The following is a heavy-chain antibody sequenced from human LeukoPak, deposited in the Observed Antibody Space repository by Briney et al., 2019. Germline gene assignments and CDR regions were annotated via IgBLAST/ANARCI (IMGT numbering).Heavy chain of an antibody. D-gene: IGHD6-19*01. V-gene: IGHV3-48*04. Sequence: GGSLRLSCAASGFTFSSYAMNWIRQAPGKGLEWVSYISSSSTIYYADSVKGRFTISRDNAKNSLYLQMNSLRAEDTAVYYCARAYGWHAFDIWGQGTMVTVSS. CDR1: GFTFSSYA. CDR2: ISSSSTI. J-gene: IGHJ3*02. CDR3: ARAYGWHAFDI.